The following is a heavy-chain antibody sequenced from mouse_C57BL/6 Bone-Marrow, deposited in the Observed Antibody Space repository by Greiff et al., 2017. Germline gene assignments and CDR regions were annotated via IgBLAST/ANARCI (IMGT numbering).Heavy chain of an antibody. J-gene: IGHJ4*01. V-gene: IGHV1-76*01. CDR1: GYTFTDYY. Sequence: QVQLKESGAELVRPGASVKLSCKASGYTFTDYYINWVKQRPGPGLEWIARIYPGSGNTYYNEKFKGKATLTAEKSSSTAYMQLSSLTSEDSAVYFCAREGWSYAMDYWGQGTSVTVSS. D-gene: IGHD2-3*01. CDR3: AREGWSYAMDY. CDR2: IYPGSGNT.